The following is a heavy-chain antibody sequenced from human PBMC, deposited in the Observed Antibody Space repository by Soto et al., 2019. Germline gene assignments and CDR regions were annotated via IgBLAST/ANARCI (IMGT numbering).Heavy chain of an antibody. CDR3: AGGGVRGVITRTRDYYGMDV. V-gene: IGHV5-51*01. CDR1: GFNFPTFW. Sequence: GESLKISCKHSGFNFPTFWIGWVRQMPGKDLEWIGIIYPDDSETRYSPSFQGQVTISADKSISTAYLQWSSLKASDTAMYYCAGGGVRGVITRTRDYYGMDVWGQGTTVTVSS. J-gene: IGHJ6*02. D-gene: IGHD3-10*01. CDR2: IYPDDSET.